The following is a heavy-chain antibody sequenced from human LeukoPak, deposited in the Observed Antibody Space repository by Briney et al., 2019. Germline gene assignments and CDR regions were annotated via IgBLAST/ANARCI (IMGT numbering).Heavy chain of an antibody. Sequence: ASVKVSCKASGGTFSSYAISWVRQAPGQGLEWMGGINAGNGNTKYSQKFQGRVTITRDTSASTAYMELSSLRSEDTAVYYCARDPNFWSGYYKSNYYYGMDVWGQGTTVTVSS. J-gene: IGHJ6*02. V-gene: IGHV1-3*01. CDR1: GGTFSSYA. D-gene: IGHD3-3*01. CDR2: INAGNGNT. CDR3: ARDPNFWSGYYKSNYYYGMDV.